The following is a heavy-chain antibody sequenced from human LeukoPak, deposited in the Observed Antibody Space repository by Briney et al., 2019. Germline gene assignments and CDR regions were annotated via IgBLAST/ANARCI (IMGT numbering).Heavy chain of an antibody. D-gene: IGHD3-3*01. CDR1: GGSISSGGYY. CDR2: IYYSGST. Sequence: SQTLSLTCTVSGGSISSGGYYWSWIRQHPGKGLEWIGYIYYSGSTYYNPSLKSRATISVDTSKNQFSLKLSSVTAADTAVYYCARDSAGTFGVVITGNWFDPWGQGTLVTVSS. J-gene: IGHJ5*02. CDR3: ARDSAGTFGVVITGNWFDP. V-gene: IGHV4-31*03.